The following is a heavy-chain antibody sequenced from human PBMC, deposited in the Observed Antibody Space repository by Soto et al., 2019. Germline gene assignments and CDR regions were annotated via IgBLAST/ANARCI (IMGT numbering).Heavy chain of an antibody. CDR1: GFTFSSYS. J-gene: IGHJ4*02. CDR2: ISISSSTI. V-gene: IGHV3-48*01. D-gene: IGHD1-1*01. Sequence: GGSLRLSCAAPGFTFSSYSINWVRQAPGEGVEWVSYISISSSTIYYADSVKGRFTISRDNSKNMLYLQMNSLRAEDTAVYYCAKSVYNWNDGFFDYWGQGTLVTVSS. CDR3: AKSVYNWNDGFFDY.